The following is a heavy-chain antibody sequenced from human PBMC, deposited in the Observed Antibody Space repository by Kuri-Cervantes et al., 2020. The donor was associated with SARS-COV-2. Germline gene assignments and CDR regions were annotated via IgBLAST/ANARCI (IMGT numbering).Heavy chain of an antibody. Sequence: SETLSLTCTVSGGSITSDYLWGWIRQPPGKGLKWIGNSFYSGSTFYNPSLKRRVTISVDTSKDQFSLELSSVTAADTAVYYCARATLVRYFDCLSQGTTVTVSS. CDR3: ARATLVRYFDC. CDR1: GGSITSDYL. D-gene: IGHD2-2*01. V-gene: IGHV4-39*01. J-gene: IGHJ4*03. CDR2: SFYSGST.